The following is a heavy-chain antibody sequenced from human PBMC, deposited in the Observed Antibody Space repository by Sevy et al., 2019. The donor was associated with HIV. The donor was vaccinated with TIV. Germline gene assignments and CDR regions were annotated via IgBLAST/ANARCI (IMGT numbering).Heavy chain of an antibody. CDR1: GFTFSSYA. D-gene: IGHD2-2*01. Sequence: GGSLRLSCSASGFTFSSYAMHWVRQAPGKGLEYVSAISSNGGSTYYADSVKGRFTISRDNSKNTLYLQMSSLRAEDTAVYYCVKQLRVSYYYYGMDVWGQGTTVTVSS. CDR3: VKQLRVSYYYYGMDV. CDR2: ISSNGGST. V-gene: IGHV3-64D*06. J-gene: IGHJ6*02.